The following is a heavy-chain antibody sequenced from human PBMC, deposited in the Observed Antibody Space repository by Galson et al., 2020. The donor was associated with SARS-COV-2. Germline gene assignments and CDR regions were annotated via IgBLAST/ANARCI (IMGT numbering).Heavy chain of an antibody. D-gene: IGHD5-18*01. J-gene: IGHJ4*02. CDR1: GFSFSSYS. CDR3: AAARGYSNGLFDY. CDR2: ISGSSSYI. V-gene: IGHV3-21*01. Sequence: GESLKISCAAFGFSFSSYSMNWVRQPLGKGLEWVSSISGSSSYIYYADSVKGRFTISRDNAKNSLYLQMNSLRDEDTAVYYCAAARGYSNGLFDYWGQGTLVTVSS.